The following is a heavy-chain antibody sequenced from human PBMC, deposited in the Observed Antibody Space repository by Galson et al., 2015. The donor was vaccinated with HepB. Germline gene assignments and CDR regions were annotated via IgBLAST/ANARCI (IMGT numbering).Heavy chain of an antibody. D-gene: IGHD4-23*01. CDR1: GFTFSNAW. Sequence: SLRLSCAASGFTFSNAWMSWVRQAPGKGLEWVGRIKSKTNGGTTDYAAPVKGRFTISRDDSKNTLYLQMNSLKTEDTAVYYCTTNYGGNSAEFDYWGQGTLVTVSS. CDR2: IKSKTNGGTT. V-gene: IGHV3-15*01. CDR3: TTNYGGNSAEFDY. J-gene: IGHJ4*02.